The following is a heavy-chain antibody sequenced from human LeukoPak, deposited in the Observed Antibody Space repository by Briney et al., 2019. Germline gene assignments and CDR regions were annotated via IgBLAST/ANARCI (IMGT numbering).Heavy chain of an antibody. CDR2: MNPNSGNT. V-gene: IGHV1-8*03. Sequence: ASVKVSCKDSGYTFTSYDINWVRQTIGRGLEWMGLMNPNSGNTGYAQKFQGRVTITRNTSISTAYMELSSLRSEDTAVYYCEAQLERRWMWYYSGQGTLVTVSS. D-gene: IGHD1-1*01. CDR3: EAQLERRWMWYY. J-gene: IGHJ4*02. CDR1: GYTFTSYD.